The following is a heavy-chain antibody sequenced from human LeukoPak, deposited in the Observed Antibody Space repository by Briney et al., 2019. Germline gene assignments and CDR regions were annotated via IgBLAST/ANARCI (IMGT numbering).Heavy chain of an antibody. CDR3: AGSRWELLVEYYYYGRDV. CDR2: INSDGSST. J-gene: IGHJ6*02. V-gene: IGHV3-74*01. Sequence: SCNASGYTFTGCSKRMLRHRQAPGKGLVWVSRINSDGSSTSYADSVKGRFTISRDNAKNTLYLQMNSLRAEDTAVYYCAGSRWELLVEYYYYGRDVWGQGTTVTVSS. D-gene: IGHD1-26*01. CDR1: GYTFTGCSKR.